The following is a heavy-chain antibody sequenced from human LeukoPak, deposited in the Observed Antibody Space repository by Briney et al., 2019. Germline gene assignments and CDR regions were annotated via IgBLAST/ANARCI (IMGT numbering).Heavy chain of an antibody. CDR2: IRYDGSNK. V-gene: IGHV3-30*02. J-gene: IGHJ4*02. CDR3: AKEPHIAAPANTDY. Sequence: GGSLRLSCAASGFTFSSYWMSWVRQAPGKGLEWVAFIRYDGSNKYYADSVKGRFTISRDNSKNTLYLQMNSLRAEDTAVYYCAKEPHIAAPANTDYWGQGTLVTVSS. CDR1: GFTFSSYW. D-gene: IGHD6-6*01.